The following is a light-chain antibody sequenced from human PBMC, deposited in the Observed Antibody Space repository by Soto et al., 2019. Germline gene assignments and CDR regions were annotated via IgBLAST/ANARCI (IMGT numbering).Light chain of an antibody. CDR1: ESVSSRY. V-gene: IGKV3-20*01. Sequence: DIEWTQNPSALCLSGEESTTLSSRASESVSSRYLAWYKQQPGQAPSLLIYGASSRATGIPDRFSGSRSGIDFTLTIRRLEPEVFSVYFCQPYGILRKFGPGTKVDIK. J-gene: IGKJ1*01. CDR3: QPYGILRK. CDR2: GAS.